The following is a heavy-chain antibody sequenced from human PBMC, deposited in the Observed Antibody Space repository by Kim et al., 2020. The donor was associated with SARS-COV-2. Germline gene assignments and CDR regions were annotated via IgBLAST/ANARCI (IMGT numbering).Heavy chain of an antibody. CDR2: ISGSGGRT. CDR1: GFTFSSSA. J-gene: IGHJ4*02. D-gene: IGHD6-19*01. Sequence: GGSLRLSCEASGFTFSSSAMTWVRQAPGKGLEWVSAISGSGGRTYYADSVKGRFTISRDNSKNTLYLQMNSLRAEDTAVYYCTKDRGLEVAGVFDYWGQGTLVTVSS. CDR3: TKDRGLEVAGVFDY. V-gene: IGHV3-23*01.